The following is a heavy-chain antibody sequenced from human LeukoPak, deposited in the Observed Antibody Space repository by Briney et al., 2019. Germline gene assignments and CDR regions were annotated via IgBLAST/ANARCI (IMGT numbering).Heavy chain of an antibody. CDR1: GGSISSYY. Sequence: PSETLSLTCTVSGGSISSYYWSWIRQPPGKGLEWIGYIYYNGSTNYNPSLRSRVTISVDTSKNQFSLKLSSVTAADTAVYYCAREAPLAYCGGDCYNWYYYYMDVWGKGTTVTISS. J-gene: IGHJ6*03. CDR2: IYYNGST. V-gene: IGHV4-59*01. CDR3: AREAPLAYCGGDCYNWYYYYMDV. D-gene: IGHD2-21*02.